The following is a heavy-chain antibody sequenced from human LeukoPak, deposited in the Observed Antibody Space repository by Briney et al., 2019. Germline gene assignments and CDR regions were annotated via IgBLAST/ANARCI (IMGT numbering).Heavy chain of an antibody. D-gene: IGHD3-22*01. CDR3: ARGMTYYYDSSGYYYDY. CDR1: GGSVSSSLYY. CDR2: IYYSGST. V-gene: IGHV4-61*01. Sequence: SETLSLTCTVSGGSVSSSLYYWGWIRQPPGKGLEWIGYIYYSGSTNYNPSLKSRVTISVDTSKNQFSLKLSSVTAADTAVYYCARGMTYYYDSSGYYYDYWGQGTLVTVSS. J-gene: IGHJ4*02.